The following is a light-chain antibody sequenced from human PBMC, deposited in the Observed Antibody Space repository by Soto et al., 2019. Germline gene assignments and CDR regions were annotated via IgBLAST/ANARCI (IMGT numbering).Light chain of an antibody. CDR2: AAS. V-gene: IGKV1-27*01. J-gene: IGKJ5*01. CDR1: QAISNS. Sequence: DIQMTQSTSSLSASMGDRVAITCRASQAISNSLAWYQQKPGKPPQLPIYAASTLQSGVPSRFSGSGSGTDFTLAISGLQPEDLATYYCQSYNTALPTFGQGTRLEIK. CDR3: QSYNTALPT.